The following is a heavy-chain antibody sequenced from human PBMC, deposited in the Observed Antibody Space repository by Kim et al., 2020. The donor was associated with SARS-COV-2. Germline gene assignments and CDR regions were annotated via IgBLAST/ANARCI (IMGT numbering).Heavy chain of an antibody. V-gene: IGHV3-23*01. CDR2: ISGSGGST. J-gene: IGHJ4*02. CDR3: AKAPLLWCGELYLDY. CDR1: GFTFSSYA. D-gene: IGHD3-10*01. Sequence: GGSLRLSCAASGFTFSSYAMSWVRQAPGKGLEWVSAISGSGGSTYYADSVKGRFTISRDNSKNTLYLQMNSLRAEDTAVYYCAKAPLLWCGELYLDYWGQGNLVTVSS.